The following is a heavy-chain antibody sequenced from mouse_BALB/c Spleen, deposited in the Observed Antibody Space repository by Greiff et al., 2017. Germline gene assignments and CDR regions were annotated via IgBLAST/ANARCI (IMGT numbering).Heavy chain of an antibody. D-gene: IGHD2-10*02. CDR2: ILPGSGST. J-gene: IGHJ3*01. V-gene: IGHV1-9*01. Sequence: QVQLQQSGAELMKPGASVKISCKATGYTFSSYWIEWVKQRPGHGLEWIGEILPGSGSTNYNEKFKGKATFTADTSSNTAYTQLSSLTSEDSAVYYCARREYGNCVPWFAYWGQGTLVTVSA. CDR3: ARREYGNCVPWFAY. CDR1: GYTFSSYW.